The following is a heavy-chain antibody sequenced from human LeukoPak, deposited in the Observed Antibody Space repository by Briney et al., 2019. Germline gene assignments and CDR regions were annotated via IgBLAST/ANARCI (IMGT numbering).Heavy chain of an antibody. Sequence: ASVKVSCKASGCTFTSYYMHWVRQAPGQGLEWMGIINPSGGSTSYAQKFQGRVTMTRDTSTSTVYMELSSLRSEDTAVYYCARGDYDFWSGYYTGNWFDPWGQGTLVTVSS. J-gene: IGHJ5*02. CDR2: INPSGGST. CDR1: GCTFTSYY. CDR3: ARGDYDFWSGYYTGNWFDP. V-gene: IGHV1-46*03. D-gene: IGHD3-3*01.